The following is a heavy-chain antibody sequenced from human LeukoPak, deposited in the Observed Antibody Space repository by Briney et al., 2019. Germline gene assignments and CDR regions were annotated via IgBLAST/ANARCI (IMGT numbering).Heavy chain of an antibody. CDR1: GFAFNSYT. J-gene: IGHJ6*03. V-gene: IGHV3-21*01. CDR3: AKVAQGETTENYYYSSMDV. D-gene: IGHD1/OR15-1a*01. CDR2: ITSRGTII. Sequence: GGSLRLSSAASGFAFNSYTIKWVRQAPGKGLEWVSAITSRGTIIYNADSGKGRSTTSKDNAETPAYLKMSGLRAEDTAVYSCAKVAQGETTENYYYSSMDVWGKGTTVTVSS.